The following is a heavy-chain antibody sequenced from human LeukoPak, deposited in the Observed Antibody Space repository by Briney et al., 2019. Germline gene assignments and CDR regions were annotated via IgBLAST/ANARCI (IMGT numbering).Heavy chain of an antibody. CDR2: ISAYNGNT. D-gene: IGHD3-16*02. Sequence: ASVKVSCKASGYTFTSYGISWVRQAPGQGLEWMGWISAYNGNTNYAQKLQGRVTMTTDTSTSTAYMELRSLRSEDTAVYYCARTNYDYVWGSYRNAFDIWGQGTMVTVSS. J-gene: IGHJ3*02. V-gene: IGHV1-18*01. CDR3: ARTNYDYVWGSYRNAFDI. CDR1: GYTFTSYG.